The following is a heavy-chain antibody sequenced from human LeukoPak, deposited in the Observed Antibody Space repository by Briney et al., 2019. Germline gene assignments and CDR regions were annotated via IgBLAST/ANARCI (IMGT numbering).Heavy chain of an antibody. J-gene: IGHJ4*02. CDR2: ISSSGSTI. V-gene: IGHV3-11*01. D-gene: IGHD3-22*01. Sequence: GGSLRLSCAASGFTFSDYYMSWIRQAPGKGLEWVSYISSSGSTIYYADSVKGRFTISRDNAKNSLYLQMNSLRAEDTAVYYCARDPSQVVAEEYYLDYWGQGTLVTVSS. CDR3: ARDPSQVVAEEYYLDY. CDR1: GFTFSDYY.